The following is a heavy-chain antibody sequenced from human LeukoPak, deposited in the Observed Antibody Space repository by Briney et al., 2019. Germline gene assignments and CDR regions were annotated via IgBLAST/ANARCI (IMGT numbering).Heavy chain of an antibody. D-gene: IGHD6-19*01. CDR2: MYLGDSET. Sequence: GESLKISCKGSGFTFTKYWIGWVRQMPGKGLEWMGIMYLGDSETRYSPSFQGQVTISADKSISTVFLQWSSLKASDTAMNYCVRHEGSISGWPFDYWGQGTLVTVSS. CDR1: GFTFTKYW. J-gene: IGHJ4*02. V-gene: IGHV5-51*01. CDR3: VRHEGSISGWPFDY.